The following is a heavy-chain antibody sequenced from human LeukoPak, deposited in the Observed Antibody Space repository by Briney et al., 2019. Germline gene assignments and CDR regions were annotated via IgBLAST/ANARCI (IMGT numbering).Heavy chain of an antibody. J-gene: IGHJ4*02. V-gene: IGHV4-34*01. D-gene: IGHD2-15*01. CDR2: INHSGST. Sequence: PSETLSLTCAVYGGSFSGYYWSWIRQPPGKGLEWIGEINHSGSTNYNPSLKSRVTISVDTSKNQFSLKLSSVTAADTAVYYCARVSATVVFAADWGQGTLVTVSS. CDR1: GGSFSGYY. CDR3: ARVSATVVFAAD.